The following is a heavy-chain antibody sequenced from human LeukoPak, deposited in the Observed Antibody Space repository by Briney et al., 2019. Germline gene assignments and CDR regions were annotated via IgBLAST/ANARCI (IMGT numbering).Heavy chain of an antibody. D-gene: IGHD3-22*01. V-gene: IGHV3-11*01. CDR2: ISSSGSTI. J-gene: IGHJ4*02. CDR1: GFTFSDYY. Sequence: GGSLRLSCAASGFTFSDYYMSWIRQAPGKGLEWVSYISSSGSTIYYADSVKGRFTISKDNSKNTLYLQMNSLRAEDTAVYYCAKDQIYYYDSSGYGYWGQGTLVTVSS. CDR3: AKDQIYYYDSSGYGY.